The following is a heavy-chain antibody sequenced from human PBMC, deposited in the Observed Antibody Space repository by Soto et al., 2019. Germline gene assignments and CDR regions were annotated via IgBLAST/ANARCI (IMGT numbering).Heavy chain of an antibody. CDR1: GYSFTSYW. V-gene: IGHV5-51*01. D-gene: IGHD3-9*01. Sequence: PGESLKISCKGSGYSFTSYWIAWVRQMPGKGLEWMGIIFPGDSNTRYSPSFQGQVTISADKSITTAHLQWSSLKASDTAMYYCARLATYYDILSGYYFDYWGQGTLVTVSS. CDR3: ARLATYYDILSGYYFDY. CDR2: IFPGDSNT. J-gene: IGHJ4*02.